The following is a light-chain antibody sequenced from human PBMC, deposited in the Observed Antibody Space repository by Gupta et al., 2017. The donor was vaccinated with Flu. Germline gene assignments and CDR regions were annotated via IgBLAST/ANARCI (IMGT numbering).Light chain of an antibody. Sequence: DIQMTQSPSALSASVGDRVTLTCRASESISIYVTWYQQKTGKAPKLLIYGASSLQSGVPSRFSGGGSGTDFTLTISRLQPEDFATYYCQQRDSSPWTFGQGTKVEIK. CDR2: GAS. V-gene: IGKV1-39*01. J-gene: IGKJ1*01. CDR1: ESISIY. CDR3: QQRDSSPWT.